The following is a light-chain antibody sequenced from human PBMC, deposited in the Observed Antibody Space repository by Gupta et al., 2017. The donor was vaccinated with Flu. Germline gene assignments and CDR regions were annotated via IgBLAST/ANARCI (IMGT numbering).Light chain of an antibody. CDR3: LQLNTYLFT. Sequence: DIQLTQSPSFLSASVGDRVTITCRASQGISSYLAWYQQKPRKAPKLLIYAASTLQSGVPSRFSGSGSGTEFTLTISSLQPEDFATYYCLQLNTYLFTFGPGTKVDFK. CDR1: QGISSY. V-gene: IGKV1-9*01. CDR2: AAS. J-gene: IGKJ3*01.